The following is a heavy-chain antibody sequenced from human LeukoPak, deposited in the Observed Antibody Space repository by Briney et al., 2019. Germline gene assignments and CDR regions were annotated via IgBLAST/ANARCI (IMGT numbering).Heavy chain of an antibody. CDR1: GGSISSGGYY. D-gene: IGHD6-25*01. CDR2: IYHSGST. V-gene: IGHV4-30-2*01. Sequence: SETLSLTCTVSGGSISSGGYYWSWIRQPPGKGLEWIGYIYHSGSTYYNPSLKSRVTISVDRSKNQFSLKLSSVTAADTAVYYCARQGLPEEYAFDIWGQGTMVTVSS. J-gene: IGHJ3*02. CDR3: ARQGLPEEYAFDI.